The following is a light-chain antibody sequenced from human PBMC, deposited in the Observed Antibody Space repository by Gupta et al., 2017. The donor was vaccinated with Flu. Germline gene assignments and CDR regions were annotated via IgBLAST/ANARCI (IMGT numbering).Light chain of an antibody. V-gene: IGKV1-8*01. J-gene: IGKJ1*01. CDR2: DAS. CDR3: QQDHSFPLA. CDR1: QGISSY. Sequence: AIRMTQSPSSFSASTGDRVTIPCRASQGISSYSDYYQQNAGKAPKLLMYDASTAKSGLPSRFSGSGSGADMTLIISVLHSEDFANYCCQQDHSFPLAVGEGTKVDIK.